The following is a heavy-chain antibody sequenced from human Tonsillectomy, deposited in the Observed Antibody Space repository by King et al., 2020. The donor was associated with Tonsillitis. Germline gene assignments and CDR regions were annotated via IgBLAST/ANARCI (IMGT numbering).Heavy chain of an antibody. CDR3: ARDTGGWRTFDY. Sequence: VQLVESGAEVKKPGASVTVSCQASGYSFDGYSIHWVRQVPGQGLEWMGRINPDSGGADYPLRFEDRVTMTRDTSIRTAYLELSRLRSDDTAVYFCARDTGGWRTFDYWGQGTLVTVSS. V-gene: IGHV1-2*06. J-gene: IGHJ4*02. CDR1: GYSFDGYS. D-gene: IGHD6-19*01. CDR2: INPDSGGA.